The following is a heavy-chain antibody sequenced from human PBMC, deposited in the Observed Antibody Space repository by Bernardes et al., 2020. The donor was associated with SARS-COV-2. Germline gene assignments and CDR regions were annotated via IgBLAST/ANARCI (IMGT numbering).Heavy chain of an antibody. J-gene: IGHJ4*02. D-gene: IGHD6-13*01. CDR3: GSGYSSSWNGDY. CDR1: WGALCSYA. V-gene: IGHV1-69*13. CDR2: IIPIFGTA. Sequence: SMEACWEAFWGALCSYAISWVRPNPGQGLEWMGRIIPIFGTATYAQKFQGRVTITADESTSTAYMELSSLRSEDTAVYYCGSGYSSSWNGDYWGQGTLVTVSS.